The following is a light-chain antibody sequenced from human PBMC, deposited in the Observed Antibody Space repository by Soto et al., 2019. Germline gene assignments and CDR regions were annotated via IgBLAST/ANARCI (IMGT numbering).Light chain of an antibody. CDR1: RSISSY. Sequence: DIQMTQSPSSLSASVGDRVTITCRASRSISSYLNWYQQKPGKAPKLLIFAASSLQSGVPSRFSGSRSGPDFTLTISSLQPEDFATYYCQQSYSSPPTFGQGTKVDIK. V-gene: IGKV1-39*01. J-gene: IGKJ1*01. CDR2: AAS. CDR3: QQSYSSPPT.